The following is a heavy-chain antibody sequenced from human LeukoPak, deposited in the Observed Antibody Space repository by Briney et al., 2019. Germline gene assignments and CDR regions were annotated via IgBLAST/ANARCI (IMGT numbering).Heavy chain of an antibody. D-gene: IGHD3-3*01. Sequence: AGGSLRLSCAASGFTFSSYAMSWVRQAPGKGLEWVSAISGSGGSTYYADSVKGRFTISRDNSKNTLYLQMNSLRAEDTAVYYCAKDYYDFWSGYYTDYWGQGTLVTVSS. V-gene: IGHV3-23*01. CDR1: GFTFSSYA. J-gene: IGHJ4*02. CDR2: ISGSGGST. CDR3: AKDYYDFWSGYYTDY.